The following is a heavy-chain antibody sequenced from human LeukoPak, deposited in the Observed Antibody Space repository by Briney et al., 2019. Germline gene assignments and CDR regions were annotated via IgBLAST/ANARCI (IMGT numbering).Heavy chain of an antibody. CDR3: VTDCDRTNGY. J-gene: IGHJ4*02. Sequence: GGSLRLSCAASGFTFSSYNMNWVRQAPGKGLEWVSSISTTSDYIYYADSLKGRFTISRDNAKNSLYLQVNSLRAEDTAVYYCVTDCDRTNGYWGQGTLVTVSS. CDR2: ISTTSDYI. D-gene: IGHD2-21*02. CDR1: GFTFSSYN. V-gene: IGHV3-21*01.